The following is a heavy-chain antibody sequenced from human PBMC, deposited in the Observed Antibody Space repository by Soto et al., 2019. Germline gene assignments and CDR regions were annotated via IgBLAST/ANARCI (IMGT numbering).Heavy chain of an antibody. J-gene: IGHJ5*02. CDR3: AIAAAGNWFDP. V-gene: IGHV4-34*01. CDR1: GGSFSGYY. D-gene: IGHD6-13*01. Sequence: QVQLQQWGAGLLKPSETLSLTCAVYGGSFSGYYWSWIRQPPGKGLEWIGEINHSGSTNYNPSLKSRVTISVDTSKNQFSLKLSSVTPADTAVYYCAIAAAGNWFDPWGQGTLVTVSS. CDR2: INHSGST.